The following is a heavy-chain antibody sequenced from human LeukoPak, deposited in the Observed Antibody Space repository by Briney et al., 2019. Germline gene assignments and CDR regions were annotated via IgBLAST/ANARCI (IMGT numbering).Heavy chain of an antibody. J-gene: IGHJ4*02. D-gene: IGHD1-26*01. CDR2: INHSGST. CDR3: ARKVGATADFDY. CDR1: GGSFSGYY. Sequence: PSETLSLTCAVYGGSFSGYYWSWIRQPPGKGLEWIGEINHSGSTNYNPSLKSRVTISVDTSKNQFSLKLSSVTAADTAVYYCARKVGATADFDYWGQGTLVTVSS. V-gene: IGHV4-34*01.